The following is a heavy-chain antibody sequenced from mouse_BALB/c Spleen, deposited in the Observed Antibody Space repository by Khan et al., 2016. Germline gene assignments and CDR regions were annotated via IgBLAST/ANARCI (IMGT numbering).Heavy chain of an antibody. CDR2: INPYNDDT. CDR1: VYTFTSYV. CDR3: ARFDYGGYWYFDV. D-gene: IGHD2-4*01. Sequence: VQLQQSGPELVKPGASVKMSCKASVYTFTSYVIHWVKQQPGQGLEWIGDINPYNDDTKYNEKFKGKATLTSDKSSSTAYMELSSLTSEDSAVYDGARFDYGGYWYFDVWGAGTTVTVSS. J-gene: IGHJ1*01. V-gene: IGHV1S136*01.